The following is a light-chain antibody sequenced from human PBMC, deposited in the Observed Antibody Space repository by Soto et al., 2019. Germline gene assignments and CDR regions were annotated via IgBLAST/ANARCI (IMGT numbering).Light chain of an antibody. CDR3: QSYDSRLSGSV. Sequence: QSVLTQPPSVSGAPGQRVTISCTGSSSNIGAGYVHWYQQLPGTAPKLLIYGNSNRPSGVPDRFSGSKSGTSASRAITGLQAEDEADYYCQSYDSRLSGSVFGGGTKLTVL. V-gene: IGLV1-40*01. CDR2: GNS. J-gene: IGLJ3*02. CDR1: SSNIGAGYV.